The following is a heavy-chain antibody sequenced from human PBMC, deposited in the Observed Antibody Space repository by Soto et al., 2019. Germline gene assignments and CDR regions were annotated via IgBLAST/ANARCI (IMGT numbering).Heavy chain of an antibody. J-gene: IGHJ4*02. D-gene: IGHD1-1*01. CDR3: ARGSGIVALPGELEDVKYDY. V-gene: IGHV4-34*01. Sequence: QVQLQQWGAGLVKPSETLSLSCAVYGQSFSGHSWAWIRQPPGKGLEWIGEINESGSTYYNPCLKSRVTISTDTSKNQFSRKLSSVSAADTAAYFCARGSGIVALPGELEDVKYDYWGQGTLVNVSS. CDR1: GQSFSGHS. CDR2: INESGST.